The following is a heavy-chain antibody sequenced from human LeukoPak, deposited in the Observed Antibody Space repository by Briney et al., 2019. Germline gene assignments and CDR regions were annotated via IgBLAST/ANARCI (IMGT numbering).Heavy chain of an antibody. Sequence: SVKVSCKASGGTFSSYAISWVRQAPGQGLEWMGGIIPIFGTANYAQKFQGRVTHTADESTSTAYMELSSLRSEDTAVYYCARGGIAARPVDYWGQGTLVTVSS. CDR1: GGTFSSYA. D-gene: IGHD6-6*01. CDR3: ARGGIAARPVDY. V-gene: IGHV1-69*01. J-gene: IGHJ4*02. CDR2: IIPIFGTA.